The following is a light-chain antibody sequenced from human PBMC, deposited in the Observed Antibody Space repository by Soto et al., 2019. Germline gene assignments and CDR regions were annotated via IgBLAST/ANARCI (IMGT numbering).Light chain of an antibody. J-gene: IGKJ5*01. CDR3: QQCGSSST. Sequence: EIVLTQSPGTLSLSPGERATLSCRASQSVSSSYLAWYQQKPGQAPRLLIYGASSRATGIPDRFSGSWSGTDFTLTISRLEPEDFAVYYCQQCGSSSTFGQGTRLEIK. V-gene: IGKV3-20*01. CDR1: QSVSSSY. CDR2: GAS.